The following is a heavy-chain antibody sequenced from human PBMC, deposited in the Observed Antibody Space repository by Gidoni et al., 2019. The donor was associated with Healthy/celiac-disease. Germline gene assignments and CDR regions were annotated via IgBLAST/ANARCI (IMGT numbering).Heavy chain of an antibody. D-gene: IGHD1-26*01. CDR1: GFTFSNAG. Sequence: EVQLVESGGGLVKPGGSLRLSCAASGFTFSNAGMSWVRQAPGKGLEWVGRIKSKTDGGTTDYAAPVKGRFTISRDDSKNTLYLQMNSLKTEDTAVYYCTTVRVRATRNYYFDYWGQGTLVTVSS. V-gene: IGHV3-15*01. J-gene: IGHJ4*02. CDR3: TTVRVRATRNYYFDY. CDR2: IKSKTDGGTT.